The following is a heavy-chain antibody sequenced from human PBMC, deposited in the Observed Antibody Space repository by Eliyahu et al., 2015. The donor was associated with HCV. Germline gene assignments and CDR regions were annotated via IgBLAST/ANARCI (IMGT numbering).Heavy chain of an antibody. D-gene: IGHD3-10*01. CDR2: INPNSGGT. CDR3: ARGLGYPFGSVNFDY. Sequence: QVQLVQSGAEXKKPGASVKVSCKASGYTFXGYYMHWVRQAPGQGLEWMGWINPNSGGTNYAQKFQGRVTMTRDTSISTAYMELSRLRSDDTAVYYCARGLGYPFGSVNFDYWGQGTLVTVSS. J-gene: IGHJ4*02. CDR1: GYTFXGYY. V-gene: IGHV1-2*02.